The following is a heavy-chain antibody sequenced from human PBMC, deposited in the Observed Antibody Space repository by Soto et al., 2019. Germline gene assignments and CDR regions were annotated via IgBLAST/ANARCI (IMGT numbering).Heavy chain of an antibody. CDR1: GGSFSGYY. V-gene: IGHV4-34*01. J-gene: IGHJ6*02. Sequence: SETLSLTCAVYGGSFSGYYWSWIRQPPGKGLEWIGEINHSGSTNYNPSLKSRVTISVDTSKNQFSLKLSSVTAADTAVYYCARVRVGATTRYYYYYGMDVWGQGTTVTVSS. CDR2: INHSGST. D-gene: IGHD1-26*01. CDR3: ARVRVGATTRYYYYYGMDV.